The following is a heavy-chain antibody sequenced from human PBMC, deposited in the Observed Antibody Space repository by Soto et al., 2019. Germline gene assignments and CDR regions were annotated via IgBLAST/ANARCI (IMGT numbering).Heavy chain of an antibody. Sequence: GSCKASGGTFSSYAIIWVRHSPGQGLEWMGGIIPIFGTANYAQKFQGRVTITADESTSTAYMELSNLRSEDTAVYYCARDPLYCSSTSCYIWFDPWGQGTLVTVSS. CDR2: IIPIFGTA. D-gene: IGHD2-2*02. CDR3: ARDPLYCSSTSCYIWFDP. CDR1: GGTFSSYA. V-gene: IGHV1-69*01. J-gene: IGHJ5*02.